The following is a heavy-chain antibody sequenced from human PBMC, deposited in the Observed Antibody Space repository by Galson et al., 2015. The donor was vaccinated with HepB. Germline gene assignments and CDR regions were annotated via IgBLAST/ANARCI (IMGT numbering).Heavy chain of an antibody. CDR2: IYYRPQWYN. CDR3: ARQDYCYDSNCQGGGFDY. CDR1: GDSVSRKSTA. D-gene: IGHD3-22*01. V-gene: IGHV6-1*01. J-gene: IGHJ4*02. Sequence: CAISGDSVSRKSTAWNWIRQSPSRGLEWLGRIYYRPQWYNDYAVSVKSRIRVNSDTSKNQFSLHLNSVTPDDTAIYYCARQDYCYDSNCQGGGFDYWGQGTLVTVSS.